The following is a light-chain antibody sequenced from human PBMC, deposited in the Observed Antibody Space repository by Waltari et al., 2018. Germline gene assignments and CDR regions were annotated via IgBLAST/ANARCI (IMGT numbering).Light chain of an antibody. CDR1: LDITNY. CDR2: DAS. CDR3: QQYDNLAFT. Sequence: DLQMTQSPSSLSASVGDRVTITCRASLDITNYLNWYQQKPGKAPKLLIYDASNLETGVPSRFSGSGSGTDFTLTISSLQPEDIATYYCQQYDNLAFTFGPGTKVNI. V-gene: IGKV1-33*01. J-gene: IGKJ3*01.